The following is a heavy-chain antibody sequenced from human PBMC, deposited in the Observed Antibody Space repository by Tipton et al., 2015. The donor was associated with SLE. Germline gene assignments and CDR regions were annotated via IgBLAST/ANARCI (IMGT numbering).Heavy chain of an antibody. Sequence: SLRLSCATSGFTFSDYWMNWVRQAPGKGLEWVSSISSGSDYIYYADSVKGRFTISRDNAKNSLYLQMNSLRADDTAVYYCASRLGIAAPWGQGTLVAVSS. J-gene: IGHJ4*02. D-gene: IGHD6-13*01. V-gene: IGHV3-21*01. CDR1: GFTFSDYW. CDR2: ISSGSDYI. CDR3: ASRLGIAAP.